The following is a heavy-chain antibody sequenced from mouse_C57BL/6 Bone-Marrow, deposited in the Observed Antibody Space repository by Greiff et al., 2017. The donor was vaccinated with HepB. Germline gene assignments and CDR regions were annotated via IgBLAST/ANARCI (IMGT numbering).Heavy chain of an antibody. CDR2: ISDGGSYT. CDR1: GFTFSSYA. J-gene: IGHJ4*01. V-gene: IGHV5-4*03. Sequence: EVMLVESGGGLVKPGGSLKLSCAASGFTFSSYAMSWVRQTPEKRLEWVATISDGGSYTYYPDNVKGRFTISRDKAKNNLYLQLSHLKSEDTAMYYCARGSFYAMDYWGQGTSVTVSS. CDR3: ARGSFYAMDY.